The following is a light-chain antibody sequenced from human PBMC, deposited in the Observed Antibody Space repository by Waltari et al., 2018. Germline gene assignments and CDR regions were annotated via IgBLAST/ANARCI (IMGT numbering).Light chain of an antibody. J-gene: IGLJ3*02. CDR2: EID. Sequence: QSALTQFPSASGSPGQSVTISCTGTSSDFGSYNYVSWYQHHPGKAPKLMIYEIDKRHSGVPDRFSGSMSGNTASLTVSGLQAEDEADYYCSSYIGTNNWVFGGGTKLTVL. V-gene: IGLV2-8*01. CDR1: SSDFGSYNY. CDR3: SSYIGTNNWV.